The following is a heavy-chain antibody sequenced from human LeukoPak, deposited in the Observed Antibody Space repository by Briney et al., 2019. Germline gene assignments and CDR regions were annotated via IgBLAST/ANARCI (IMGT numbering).Heavy chain of an antibody. CDR1: GGSISSSSYY. CDR2: IYYSGST. J-gene: IGHJ4*02. V-gene: IGHV4-39*07. CDR3: ASWGIAAVHY. Sequence: TSSETLSLTCTVSGGSISSSSYYWGWIRQPPGKGLEWIGSIYYSGSTYYNPSLKSRVTISVDTSKNQFSLKLSSVTAADTAVYYCASWGIAAVHYWGQGTLVTVSS. D-gene: IGHD6-13*01.